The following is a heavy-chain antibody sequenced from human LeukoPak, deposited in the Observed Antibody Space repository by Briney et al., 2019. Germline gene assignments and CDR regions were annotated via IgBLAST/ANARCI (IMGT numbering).Heavy chain of an antibody. CDR3: AREGGAAVAGTGFDY. CDR2: INHSGST. CDR1: GGSFSGYY. Sequence: SETLSLTCAVYGGSFSGYYRSWIRQPPGKGLEWIGEINHSGSTNYNPSLKSRVTISVDTSKNQFSLKLSSVTAADTAVYYCAREGGAAVAGTGFDYWGQGTLVTVSS. D-gene: IGHD6-19*01. J-gene: IGHJ4*02. V-gene: IGHV4-34*01.